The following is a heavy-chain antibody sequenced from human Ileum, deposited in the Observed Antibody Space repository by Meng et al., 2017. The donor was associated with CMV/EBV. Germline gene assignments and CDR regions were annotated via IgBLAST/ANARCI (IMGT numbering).Heavy chain of an antibody. CDR2: IDNEGSGA. CDR3: ARDTPHNVFEP. D-gene: IGHD2-15*01. V-gene: IGHV3-74*01. CDR1: GFTFNKYW. Sequence: GESLKISCVASGFTFNKYWMHWVRQPPGGGLVWLSRIDNEGSGASYADSVRGRFTVSRDNARNTVYLQMNNLRDDDTAVYYCARDTPHNVFEPWGHGTLVTVSS. J-gene: IGHJ5*02.